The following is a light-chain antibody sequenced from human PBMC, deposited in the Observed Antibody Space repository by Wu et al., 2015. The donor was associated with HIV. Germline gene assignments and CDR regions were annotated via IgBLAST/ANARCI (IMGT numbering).Light chain of an antibody. J-gene: IGKJ1*01. Sequence: EIVLTQSPGTLSLSPGERATLSCRASQSVSSSYLAWYQQKPGQAPRLLIYGASSRATGIPDRFSGSGSGTDFTLTISRLEPEDFAVYYCQQYGSSPETFGQRDRRWKSN. CDR2: GAS. CDR3: QQYGSSPET. V-gene: IGKV3-20*01. CDR1: QSVSSSY.